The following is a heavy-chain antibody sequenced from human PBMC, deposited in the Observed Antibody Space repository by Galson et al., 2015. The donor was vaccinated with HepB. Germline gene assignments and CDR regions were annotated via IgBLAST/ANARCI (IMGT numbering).Heavy chain of an antibody. CDR1: GGSFSGYY. CDR3: ARGFTTSSADAFDM. CDR2: INDSGRT. Sequence: LSLTCTVYGGSFSGYYWSWIRQPPGKGLEWIGEINDSGRTNYNESLKSRVTMSVDTSKNHFSLKITSLTAADTAMYYCARGFTTSSADAFDMWGQGTMVTVSS. D-gene: IGHD1-14*01. V-gene: IGHV4-34*01. J-gene: IGHJ3*02.